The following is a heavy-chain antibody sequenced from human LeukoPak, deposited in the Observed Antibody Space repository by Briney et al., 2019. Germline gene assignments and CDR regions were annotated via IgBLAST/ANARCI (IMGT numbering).Heavy chain of an antibody. V-gene: IGHV5-51*01. CDR2: IYPGDSDT. CDR1: GYSSTSYW. CDR3: ARRGSGYYYSDAFDI. Sequence: GESLKISCKGSGYSSTSYWIGWVRQMPGKGLEWMGIIYPGDSDTRYSPSFQGQVTISADKSISTAYLQWSSLKASDTAMYYCARRGSGYYYSDAFDIWGQGTMVTVSS. J-gene: IGHJ3*02. D-gene: IGHD3-22*01.